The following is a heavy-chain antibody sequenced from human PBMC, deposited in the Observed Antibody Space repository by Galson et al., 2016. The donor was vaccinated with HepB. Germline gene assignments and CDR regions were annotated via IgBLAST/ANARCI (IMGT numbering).Heavy chain of an antibody. CDR3: ARDWSEIDYDVLTANYYYYHYGMDV. CDR1: GFTFSSYW. J-gene: IGHJ6*02. V-gene: IGHV3-74*01. D-gene: IGHD3-9*01. CDR2: ISSDGSTT. Sequence: SLRLSCAASGFTFSSYWMHWVRQAPGRGLVWVSRISSDGSTTDYADSVKGRFTISRDNVKNTVYLQMSSLRAEDTAVYYCARDWSEIDYDVLTANYYYYHYGMDVWGQGTTVTVSS.